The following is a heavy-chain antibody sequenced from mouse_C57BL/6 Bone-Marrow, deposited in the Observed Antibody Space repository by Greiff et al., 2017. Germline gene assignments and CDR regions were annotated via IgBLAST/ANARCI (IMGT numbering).Heavy chain of an antibody. V-gene: IGHV1-59*01. J-gene: IGHJ2*01. CDR1: GYTFTSYW. CDR2: IDPSDSYT. CDR3: ARDEEEGDY. Sequence: QVQLQQPGAELVRPGTSVKLSCKASGYTFTSYWMHWVKQRPGQGLERIGVIDPSDSYTNYNQKFKGKATLTVDTSSSTAYMQLSSLTSEDSAVYYCARDEEEGDYWGQGTTLTVSS.